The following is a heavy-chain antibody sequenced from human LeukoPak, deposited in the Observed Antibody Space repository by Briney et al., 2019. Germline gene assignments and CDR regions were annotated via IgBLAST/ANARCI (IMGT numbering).Heavy chain of an antibody. CDR3: ARDLSRVVVRGEGSYGMDV. J-gene: IGHJ6*02. CDR1: GYTFTGYY. D-gene: IGHD3-10*01. Sequence: GASVKVSCKASGYTFTGYYMHWVRQAPGQGLEWMGWINPNSGGTNYAQKFQGWVTMTRDTSISTAYMELSRLRSDDTAMYYCARDLSRVVVRGEGSYGMDVWGQGTTVTVSS. V-gene: IGHV1-2*04. CDR2: INPNSGGT.